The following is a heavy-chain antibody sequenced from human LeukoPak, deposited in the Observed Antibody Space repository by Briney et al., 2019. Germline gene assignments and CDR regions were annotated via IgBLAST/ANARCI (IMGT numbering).Heavy chain of an antibody. V-gene: IGHV3-30*04. CDR1: GFTFSSYA. Sequence: PGGSLRLSCAVSGFTFSSYAMHRVRQAPGKGLEWVAVISYDGSNKYYADSVKGRFTISRDNSKNTLYLQMNSLRAEDTAVYYCAKDTRYFDWLLYYGMDVWGQGTTVTVSS. D-gene: IGHD3-9*01. J-gene: IGHJ6*02. CDR3: AKDTRYFDWLLYYGMDV. CDR2: ISYDGSNK.